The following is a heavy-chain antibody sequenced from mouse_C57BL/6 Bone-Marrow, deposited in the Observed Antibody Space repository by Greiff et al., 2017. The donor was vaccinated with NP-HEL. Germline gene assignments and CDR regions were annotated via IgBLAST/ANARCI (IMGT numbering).Heavy chain of an antibody. CDR3: ARHDYGFAY. D-gene: IGHD2-4*01. J-gene: IGHJ3*01. V-gene: IGHV5-17*01. Sequence: EVQLVESGGGLVKPGGSLKLSCAASGFTFSDYGMHWVRQAPEKGLEWVAYISSGSSTIYYADTVKGRFTISRDNAKNTLFLQMTSLRSEDTAMYYCARHDYGFAYWGQVTLVTVAA. CDR1: GFTFSDYG. CDR2: ISSGSSTI.